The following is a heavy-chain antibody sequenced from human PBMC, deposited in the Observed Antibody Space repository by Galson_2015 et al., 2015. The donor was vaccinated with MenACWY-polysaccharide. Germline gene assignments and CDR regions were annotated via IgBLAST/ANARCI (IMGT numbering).Heavy chain of an antibody. D-gene: IGHD2-21*01. CDR3: ARGIGYSTTWFDY. CDR1: GYSFTTYW. Sequence: QSGAEVKKPGESLKISCQGSGYSFTTYWIGWVRQMPGKGLDWMGIIYPGSSETRYSPSFQGQVTFSAETSINTAYLQWSSLEASDTGMYYCARGIGYSTTWFDYWGRGTLVTVSS. CDR2: IYPGSSET. V-gene: IGHV5-51*03. J-gene: IGHJ4*02.